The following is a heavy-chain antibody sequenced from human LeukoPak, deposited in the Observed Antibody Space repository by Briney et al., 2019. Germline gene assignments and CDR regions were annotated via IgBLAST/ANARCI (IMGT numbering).Heavy chain of an antibody. CDR1: GYTFTSYG. CDR2: ISAYNGNT. V-gene: IGHV1-18*01. J-gene: IGHJ5*02. D-gene: IGHD6-19*01. Sequence: SVKVSCKASGYTFTSYGISWVRQAPGQGLEWMGWISAYNGNTNYAQKLQGRVTMTTDTSTSTAYMELRSLRSDDTAVYYCARVSGVQWLVQRAVNWFDPWGQGTLVTVSS. CDR3: ARVSGVQWLVQRAVNWFDP.